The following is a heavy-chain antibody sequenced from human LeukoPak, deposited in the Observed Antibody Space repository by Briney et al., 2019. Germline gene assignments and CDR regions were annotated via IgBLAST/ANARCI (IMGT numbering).Heavy chain of an antibody. CDR1: GFTFSTYS. Sequence: GGSLRLSCAASGFTFSTYSMNWVRQAPGKGLEWVSSISSGSRYIYYADSVKGRFTISRDNAKNSLYLQMSSLRDDDTAVYFCARSRGVSDYWGQGTLVTVSS. CDR3: ARSRGVSDY. CDR2: ISSGSRYI. V-gene: IGHV3-21*01. D-gene: IGHD3-10*01. J-gene: IGHJ4*02.